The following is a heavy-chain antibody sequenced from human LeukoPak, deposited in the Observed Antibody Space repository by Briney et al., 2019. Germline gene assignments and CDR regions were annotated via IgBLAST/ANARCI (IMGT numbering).Heavy chain of an antibody. D-gene: IGHD3-22*01. J-gene: IGHJ4*02. CDR1: GYTFTSYD. Sequence: VASVKVSXKASGYTFTSYDINWMRQATGQGLEWMGWMNPNSGNTGYAQKFQGRVTITRNTSISTAYMELSSLRSEDTAVYYCARDPRDSSGYDYWGQGTLVTVSS. CDR2: MNPNSGNT. V-gene: IGHV1-8*03. CDR3: ARDPRDSSGYDY.